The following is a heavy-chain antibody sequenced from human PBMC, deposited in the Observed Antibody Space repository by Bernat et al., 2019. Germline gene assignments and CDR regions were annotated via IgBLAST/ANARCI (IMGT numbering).Heavy chain of an antibody. CDR1: GFTFTSYT. CDR3: ARGGWHQNYPRPIEY. J-gene: IGHJ4*02. V-gene: IGHV3-21*01. D-gene: IGHD5-24*01. Sequence: EVQLVESGGGLVKPGGSLRLSCAASGFTFTSYTMNWVRHAPGEGLEWVSSISSSSTYIYYADSLKGRFTISRDNTKNSLYLQVNSLRAEDTGIYYCARGGWHQNYPRPIEYWGQGALVTVSS. CDR2: ISSSSTYI.